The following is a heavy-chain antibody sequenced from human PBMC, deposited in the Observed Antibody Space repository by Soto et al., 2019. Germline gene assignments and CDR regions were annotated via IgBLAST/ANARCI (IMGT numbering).Heavy chain of an antibody. CDR3: ARKAGHYDILTGYYDY. V-gene: IGHV4-4*02. D-gene: IGHD3-9*01. J-gene: IGHJ4*02. CDR1: GGSISSSNW. Sequence: SETLSLTCAVSGGSISSSNWWSWVRQPPGKGLEWIGEIYHSGSTNYNPSLKSRVTISVDKSKNQFSLKLSSVTAADTAVYYCARKAGHYDILTGYYDYWGQGTLVTVSS. CDR2: IYHSGST.